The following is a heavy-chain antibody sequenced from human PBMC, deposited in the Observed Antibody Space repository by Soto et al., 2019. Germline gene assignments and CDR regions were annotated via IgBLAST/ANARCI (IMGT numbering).Heavy chain of an antibody. J-gene: IGHJ4*02. V-gene: IGHV4-59*01. Sequence: SSETPSLTCTVSGGSISRYYWTWIRQPPGKGLEWIGDIYYSGSTNYIPSLKSRVTISVDTSKNQFSLKLSSVTAADTAMYYCARAGSGWPIDYWGQGTLVTVAS. CDR2: IYYSGST. CDR1: GGSISRYY. CDR3: ARAGSGWPIDY. D-gene: IGHD1-26*01.